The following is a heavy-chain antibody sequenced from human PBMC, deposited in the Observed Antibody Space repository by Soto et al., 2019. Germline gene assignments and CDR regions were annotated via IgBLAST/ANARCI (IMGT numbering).Heavy chain of an antibody. CDR1: GFSFTGYW. D-gene: IGHD6-19*01. J-gene: IGHJ3*02. CDR3: ARVLKSSGWDNYFFDI. V-gene: IGHV3-74*03. CDR2: VDPHGSAT. Sequence: EVQLAESGGGLVQPGGSLRLSCAASGFSFTGYWMHWVRQPPGKGLVWVSRVDPHGSATKYADYVEGRFTVSRDNDKNTLYLQMDFLAAEDTAVYYCARVLKSSGWDNYFFDIWGQGTMVTVSS.